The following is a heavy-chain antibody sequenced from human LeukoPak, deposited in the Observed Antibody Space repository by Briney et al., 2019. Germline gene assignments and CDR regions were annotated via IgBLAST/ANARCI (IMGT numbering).Heavy chain of an antibody. V-gene: IGHV7-4-1*02. Sequence: ASVKVSCKASGYTFASYAMNWVRQAPGQGLEWMGWINTNTGNPTYAQGFTGRFVFSLDTSVSTAYLQISSLKAEDTAVYYCARDFTRYFDWLRQTPDAFDIRGQGTMVTVSS. CDR1: GYTFASYA. D-gene: IGHD3-9*01. CDR3: ARDFTRYFDWLRQTPDAFDI. J-gene: IGHJ3*02. CDR2: INTNTGNP.